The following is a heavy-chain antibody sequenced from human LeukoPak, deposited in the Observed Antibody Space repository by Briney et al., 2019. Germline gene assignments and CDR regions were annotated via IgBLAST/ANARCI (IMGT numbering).Heavy chain of an antibody. Sequence: ASVKVSCKASGYTFTGYYMHWVRQAPGQGLEWMGWINPNSGGTNYAQKFQGRVTMTRDTSISTAYMELSRLRSDDTAVYYCARAPTPYCSSTSCYPWDYYYYIDVWGKGTTVTVSS. V-gene: IGHV1-2*02. D-gene: IGHD2-2*01. CDR3: ARAPTPYCSSTSCYPWDYYYYIDV. J-gene: IGHJ6*03. CDR2: INPNSGGT. CDR1: GYTFTGYY.